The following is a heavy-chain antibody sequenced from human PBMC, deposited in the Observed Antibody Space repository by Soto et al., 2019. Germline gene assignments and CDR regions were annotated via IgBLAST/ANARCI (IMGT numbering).Heavy chain of an antibody. CDR3: ARYDFWSGLDDY. D-gene: IGHD3-3*01. CDR1: GGSISSSSYY. J-gene: IGHJ4*02. V-gene: IGHV4-39*01. Sequence: TSETLSLTCSVAGGSISSSSYYWGWIRQPPGKGLEWIGSIYYSGSTYYNPSLKSRVTISVDTSKNQFSLKLSSVTAADTAVYYCARYDFWSGLDDYWGQGTLVTVSS. CDR2: IYYSGST.